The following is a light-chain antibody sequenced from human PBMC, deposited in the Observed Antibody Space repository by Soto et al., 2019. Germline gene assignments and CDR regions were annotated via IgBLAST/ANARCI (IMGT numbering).Light chain of an antibody. V-gene: IGKV1-5*01. CDR3: QQYSSYSGT. J-gene: IGKJ1*01. Sequence: DIQMTQSPSTLSGSVGDRVTITCRASQTISSWLAWYQQKPGKAPKLLIYDASSLESGVPSRFSGSGSGTEFTLTISSLQPDDFATYYCQQYSSYSGTFGQGTKVDIK. CDR1: QTISSW. CDR2: DAS.